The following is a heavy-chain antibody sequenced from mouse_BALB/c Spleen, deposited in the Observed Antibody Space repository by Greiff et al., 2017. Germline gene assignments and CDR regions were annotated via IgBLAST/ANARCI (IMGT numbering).Heavy chain of an antibody. CDR2: ISNGGGST. V-gene: IGHV5-12-2*01. CDR3: ARLRLRDYYAMDY. D-gene: IGHD1-2*01. CDR1: GFTFSSYT. Sequence: DVMLVESGGGLVQPGGSLKLSCAASGFTFSSYTMSWVRQTPEKRLEWVAYISNGGGSTYYPDTVKGRFTISRDNAKNTLYLQMSSLKSEDTAMYYCARLRLRDYYAMDYWGQGTSVTVSS. J-gene: IGHJ4*01.